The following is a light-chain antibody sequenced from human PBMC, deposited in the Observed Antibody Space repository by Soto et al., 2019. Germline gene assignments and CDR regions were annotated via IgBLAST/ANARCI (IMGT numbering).Light chain of an antibody. CDR2: GAS. CDR1: QSVSSTY. CDR3: HQYGISPPVT. J-gene: IGKJ5*01. V-gene: IGKV3-20*01. Sequence: EIVLTQSPGTLSLSPGERATLSCRASQSVSSTYLAWYQQKPGQSPRLLIHGASSRATGIPDRFSGSGSGTDFTLTINSLEPEDFAVYYCHQYGISPPVTFGQGTRLEIK.